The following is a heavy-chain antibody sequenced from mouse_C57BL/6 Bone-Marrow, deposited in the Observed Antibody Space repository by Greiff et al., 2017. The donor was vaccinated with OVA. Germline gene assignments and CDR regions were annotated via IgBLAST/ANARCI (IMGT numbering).Heavy chain of an antibody. V-gene: IGHV1-52*01. J-gene: IGHJ3*01. CDR1: GYTFTSYW. Sequence: VQLQQPGAELVRPGSSVKLSCKASGYTFTSYWMHWVKQRPIQGLEWIGNIDPSDSETHYNQKFKDKATLTVDKSSSTAYMQLSSLTSEDSAVDYCARGGELTWFAYWGQGTLVTVSA. D-gene: IGHD4-1*01. CDR3: ARGGELTWFAY. CDR2: IDPSDSET.